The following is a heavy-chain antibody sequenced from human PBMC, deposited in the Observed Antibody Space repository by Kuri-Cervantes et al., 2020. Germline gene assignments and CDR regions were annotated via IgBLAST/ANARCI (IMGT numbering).Heavy chain of an antibody. CDR1: GFTFSSYS. D-gene: IGHD1-1*01. Sequence: GESLKISCAASGFTFSSYSMNWVRQAPGKGLEWVSYISSSGSTIYYADSVKGRFTISRDNAKNSLYLQMNSLRAEDTAVYYCAGVRSDYYYYMDVWGKGTTVTVSS. CDR3: AGVRSDYYYYMDV. V-gene: IGHV3-48*04. CDR2: ISSSGSTI. J-gene: IGHJ6*03.